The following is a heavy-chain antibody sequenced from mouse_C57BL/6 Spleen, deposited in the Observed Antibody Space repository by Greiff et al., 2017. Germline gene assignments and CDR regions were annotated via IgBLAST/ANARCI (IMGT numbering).Heavy chain of an antibody. J-gene: IGHJ1*03. CDR1: GYTFTEYT. V-gene: IGHV1-62-2*01. CDR2: FYPGSGSI. CDR3: ARHEAGGGYYGWYFDV. D-gene: IGHD2-3*01. Sequence: VKLVESGAELVKPGASVKLSCKASGYTFTEYTIHWVKQRSGQGLEWIGWFYPGSGSIKYNEKFKDKATLTADKSSSTVYMELSRLTSEDSAVYFCARHEAGGGYYGWYFDVWGTGATVTVSS.